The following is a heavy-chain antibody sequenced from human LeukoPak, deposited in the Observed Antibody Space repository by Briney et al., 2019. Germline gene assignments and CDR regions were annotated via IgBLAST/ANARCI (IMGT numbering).Heavy chain of an antibody. V-gene: IGHV3-48*01. CDR2: ISSSSSTI. Sequence: GGSLRLSCTASGFSFSTYNMKWVRQAPGKGLEWVSYISSSSSTIHYADSVKGRFTISRDNAKYSLYLQMNSLRAEDTAVYYCAREMEGIYYPWGQGTLDTVSS. J-gene: IGHJ5*02. CDR1: GFSFSTYN. D-gene: IGHD2/OR15-2a*01. CDR3: AREMEGIYYP.